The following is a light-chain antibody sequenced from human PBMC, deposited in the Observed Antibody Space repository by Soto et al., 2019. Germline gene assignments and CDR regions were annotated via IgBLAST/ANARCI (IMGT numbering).Light chain of an antibody. Sequence: EIVLTQSPGPLSLSPGERATLSCRASQSVSSSYLACYQQKPGQAPRLLIYCASSRATGIPDRFSGSWSGTDSAISISRLEPEDFAVYYCQQYGSSPWTCGQGTKVEIK. CDR3: QQYGSSPWT. CDR2: CAS. V-gene: IGKV3-20*01. J-gene: IGKJ1*01. CDR1: QSVSSSY.